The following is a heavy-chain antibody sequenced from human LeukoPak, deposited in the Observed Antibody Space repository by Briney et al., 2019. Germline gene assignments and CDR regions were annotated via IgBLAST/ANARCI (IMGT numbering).Heavy chain of an antibody. V-gene: IGHV4-30-2*01. Sequence: SQTLSLTCTASGGSISSGGYYWSWIRQPPGKGLEWIGYIYHSGSTYYNPSLKSRVTISVDRSKNQFSLKLSSVTAADTAVYYCAREAGLTGTPYLRPTHKTYYYDSSGSHLDYWGQGTLVTVSS. CDR1: GGSISSGGYY. CDR2: IYHSGST. D-gene: IGHD3-22*01. J-gene: IGHJ4*02. CDR3: AREAGLTGTPYLRPTHKTYYYDSSGSHLDY.